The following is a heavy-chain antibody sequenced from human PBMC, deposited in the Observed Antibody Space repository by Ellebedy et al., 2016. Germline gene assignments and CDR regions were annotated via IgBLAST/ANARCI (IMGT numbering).Heavy chain of an antibody. Sequence: GESLKISCAASGFTFSSYSMNWVRQAPGKGLEWVSSISSSSSYIYYADSVKGRFTISRDNAKNSLYLQMNSLRAEDTAVYYCARVWGGDTIFGVVIIDYYYYGMDVWGQGTTVTVSS. V-gene: IGHV3-21*01. CDR1: GFTFSSYS. CDR2: ISSSSSYI. D-gene: IGHD3-3*01. J-gene: IGHJ6*02. CDR3: ARVWGGDTIFGVVIIDYYYYGMDV.